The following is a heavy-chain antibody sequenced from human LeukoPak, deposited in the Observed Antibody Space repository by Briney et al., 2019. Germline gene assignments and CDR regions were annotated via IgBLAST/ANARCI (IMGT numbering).Heavy chain of an antibody. J-gene: IGHJ5*02. Sequence: ASVKVSCTASGGTFTSYAISWVRQAPGQGLEWMGRIIPILGIANYAQKFQGRVTITADKSTSTAYMELSSLRSEDTAVYYCARDSSCWYTASESWFDPWGQGTLVTVSS. CDR2: IIPILGIA. D-gene: IGHD6-19*01. V-gene: IGHV1-69*04. CDR1: GGTFTSYA. CDR3: ARDSSCWYTASESWFDP.